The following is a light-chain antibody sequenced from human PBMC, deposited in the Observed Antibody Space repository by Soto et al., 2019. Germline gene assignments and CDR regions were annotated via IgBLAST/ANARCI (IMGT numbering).Light chain of an antibody. CDR1: QGIRSY. J-gene: IGKJ1*01. CDR2: GAS. Sequence: DIQLTQSPSFLSASVGDRVTITCRASQGIRSYLAWYQQQPGKAPKLLIFGASTLQSGVPSRFSGSGSGTEFTLTISSLQPDDFATYYCQHYNSYSEAFGQGTKVDIK. V-gene: IGKV1-9*01. CDR3: QHYNSYSEA.